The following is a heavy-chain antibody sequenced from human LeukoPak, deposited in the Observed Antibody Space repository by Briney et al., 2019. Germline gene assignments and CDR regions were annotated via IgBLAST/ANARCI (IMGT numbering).Heavy chain of an antibody. V-gene: IGHV1-2*02. J-gene: IGHJ6*03. Sequence: GASVKVSCTASGYTFTVYYIHWMRQAPGQGLEWVGWINPNNGDTTYAQRFQGRVTMTSDTSINTVYMELSSLTSDDTAVYYCARDSLWDTAMVYYYYYYMDVWGKGTTVTVSS. CDR3: ARDSLWDTAMVYYYYYYMDV. D-gene: IGHD5-18*01. CDR2: INPNNGDT. CDR1: GYTFTVYY.